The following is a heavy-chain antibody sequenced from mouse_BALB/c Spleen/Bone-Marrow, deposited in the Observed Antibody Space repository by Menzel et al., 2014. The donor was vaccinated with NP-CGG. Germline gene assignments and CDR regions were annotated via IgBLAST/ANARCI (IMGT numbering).Heavy chain of an antibody. CDR1: GYTFTSYW. V-gene: IGHV1S81*02. CDR2: INPSNGRT. J-gene: IGHJ2*01. D-gene: IGHD1-1*01. CDR3: SRWLLDY. Sequence: QVQLQQSGAELVKPGASVKLSCKASGYTFTSYWMHWVKQRPGQGLEWIGEINPSNGRTNYNEKFKTKATLTVDKSSSTAYMQLSSLTSEDSAVYYCSRWLLDYWGQGTTLTVSS.